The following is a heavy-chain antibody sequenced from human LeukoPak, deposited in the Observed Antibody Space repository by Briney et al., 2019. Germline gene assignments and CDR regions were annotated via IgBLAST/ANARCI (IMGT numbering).Heavy chain of an antibody. CDR3: ARGGELSLYHFDF. D-gene: IGHD3-16*02. Sequence: ASVTVSCKASGYTSTNYALHWVRQAPGQRLEWMGWINTGNGNTKYSQEFQGRITITRDPSANTAYMELSSLRSEDMAVYYCARGGELSLYHFDFWGQGTLVTVSS. CDR1: GYTSTNYA. J-gene: IGHJ4*02. CDR2: INTGNGNT. V-gene: IGHV1-3*03.